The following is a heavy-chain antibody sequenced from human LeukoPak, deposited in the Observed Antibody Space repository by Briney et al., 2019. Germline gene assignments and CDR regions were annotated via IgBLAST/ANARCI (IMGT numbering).Heavy chain of an antibody. CDR1: GYTFTSNY. J-gene: IGHJ4*02. CDR3: ARMSFYPGQLGFFDY. CDR2: INPNSGTT. D-gene: IGHD5-18*01. V-gene: IGHV1-2*02. Sequence: ASVTVSFKSSGYTFTSNYLHWVRQAPGQGLGGMGWINPNSGTTDYAQNFQGRVTMTTDTSTSTAYMYLRSLRSDDTAVYYCARMSFYPGQLGFFDYWGQGTLVTVSS.